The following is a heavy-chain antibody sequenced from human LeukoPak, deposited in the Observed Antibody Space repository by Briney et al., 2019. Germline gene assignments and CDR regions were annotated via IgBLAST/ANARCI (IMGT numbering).Heavy chain of an antibody. CDR2: VLSDGSRI. D-gene: IGHD6-19*01. CDR1: GFTFTNYW. J-gene: IGHJ3*02. V-gene: IGHV3-74*01. Sequence: PGGSLRLSCAASGFTFTNYWMHWVRQAPGKGLVWVSRVLSDGSRISYADSVKGRFTITRDNAKNTLYLQMDSLRAEHTAVYYCARVAVGGTRAFDIWGQGTTVTVSS. CDR3: ARVAVGGTRAFDI.